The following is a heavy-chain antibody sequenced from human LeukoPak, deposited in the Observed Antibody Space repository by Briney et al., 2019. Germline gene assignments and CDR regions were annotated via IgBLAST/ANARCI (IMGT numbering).Heavy chain of an antibody. CDR3: ARGYYCDSSGYSPV. CDR2: INPNSGGT. J-gene: IGHJ4*02. Sequence: ASVKVSCKASGYTFTGYYMHWVRQAPGQGLEWMGRINPNSGGTNYAQKFQGRVTMTRDTSISTAYMELSRLRSDDTAVYYCARGYYCDSSGYSPVWGQGTLVTVSS. CDR1: GYTFTGYY. D-gene: IGHD3-22*01. V-gene: IGHV1-2*06.